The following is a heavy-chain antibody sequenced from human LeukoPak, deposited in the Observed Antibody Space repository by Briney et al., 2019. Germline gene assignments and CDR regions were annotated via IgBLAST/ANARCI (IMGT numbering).Heavy chain of an antibody. Sequence: GGSLRLSCAASGFTFSSYSMNWVRQAPGKGLEWVSYISSSSSTIYYADSVKGRFTISRDNAKNSLYLQMNSLRAEDTAVYYCARDVSIPGSKYFDYWGQGTLVTVSS. CDR2: ISSSSSTI. CDR3: ARDVSIPGSKYFDY. D-gene: IGHD3-10*01. J-gene: IGHJ4*02. CDR1: GFTFSSYS. V-gene: IGHV3-48*01.